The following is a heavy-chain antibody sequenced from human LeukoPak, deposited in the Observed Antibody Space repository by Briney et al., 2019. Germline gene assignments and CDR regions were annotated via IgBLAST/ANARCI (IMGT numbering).Heavy chain of an antibody. CDR1: GFTFSSYS. CDR2: ISIGSSYI. V-gene: IGHV3-21*01. D-gene: IGHD1-26*01. CDR3: ARVISTGSYYWAEDY. J-gene: IGHJ4*02. Sequence: GGSLRLSCAASGFTFSSYSMNWVRQGPGKGLEWASSISIGSSYIYYADSVKGRFTISRDNAKNSLYLKMNSLRAEDTALYYCARVISTGSYYWAEDYWGQGTLVTVSS.